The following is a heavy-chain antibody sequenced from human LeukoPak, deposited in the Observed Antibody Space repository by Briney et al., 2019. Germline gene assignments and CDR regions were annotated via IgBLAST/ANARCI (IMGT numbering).Heavy chain of an antibody. D-gene: IGHD2-2*02. V-gene: IGHV1-18*01. CDR2: ISAYNGNT. J-gene: IGHJ6*03. CDR3: ARAVRYCSSTSCYRDYYYMDV. CDR1: GYTFTSYG. Sequence: ASVKVSCKASGYTFTSYGISWVRQAPGQGLEWMGLISAYNGNTNYAQKLQGRVTMTTDTSTSTAYMELRSLRSDDTAVYYCARAVRYCSSTSCYRDYYYMDVWGKGTTVTVSS.